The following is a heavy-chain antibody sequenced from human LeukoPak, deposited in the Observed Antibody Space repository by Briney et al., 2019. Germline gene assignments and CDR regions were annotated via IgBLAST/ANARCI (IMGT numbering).Heavy chain of an antibody. CDR2: IRKKTNRYTT. J-gene: IGHJ4*02. Sequence: PGGSLRLSCEASGFTFSDHFMDWVRQAPGKGLEWVGCIRKKTNRYTTQYAASVQGKFTISRDDSRNSVYLQMNSLETEDTAVYYCLRVSSTVAGSDYLDYWGQGTPVTVSS. D-gene: IGHD6-19*01. CDR3: LRVSSTVAGSDYLDY. CDR1: GFTFSDHF. V-gene: IGHV3-72*01.